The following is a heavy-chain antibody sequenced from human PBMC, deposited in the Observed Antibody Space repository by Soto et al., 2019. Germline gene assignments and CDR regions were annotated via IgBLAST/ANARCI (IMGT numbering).Heavy chain of an antibody. CDR1: GYTFTGYY. CDR3: ARSTYLAVAGMDSDAFDI. V-gene: IGHV1-2*04. Sequence: GASVKVSCKASGYTFTGYYMHWVRQAPGQGLEWMGWINPNSGGTNYAQKFQGWVTMTRDTSISTAYMELSRLRSDDTAVYYCARSTYLAVAGMDSDAFDIWGQGTMVTVSS. D-gene: IGHD6-19*01. CDR2: INPNSGGT. J-gene: IGHJ3*02.